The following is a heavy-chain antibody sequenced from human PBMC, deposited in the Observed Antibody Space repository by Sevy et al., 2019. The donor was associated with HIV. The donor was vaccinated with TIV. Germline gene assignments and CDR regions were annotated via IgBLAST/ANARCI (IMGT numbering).Heavy chain of an antibody. D-gene: IGHD3-16*02. Sequence: GGSLRLSCAASGFTFSNAWMSWVRQAPGKGLEWVGRIKSKTDGGTTDYAAPVKGRFTISRDDSKNTLYLQMNSLKTEDTAVYYCTTVGSAVWGSYRYNWFDPWGQGTLVTVSS. CDR2: IKSKTDGGTT. CDR1: GFTFSNAW. J-gene: IGHJ5*02. V-gene: IGHV3-15*01. CDR3: TTVGSAVWGSYRYNWFDP.